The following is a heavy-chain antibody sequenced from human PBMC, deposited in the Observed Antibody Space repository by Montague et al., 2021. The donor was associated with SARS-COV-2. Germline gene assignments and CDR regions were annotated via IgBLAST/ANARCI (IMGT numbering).Heavy chain of an antibody. CDR3: GRDEAGYDDSHNAFDV. J-gene: IGHJ3*01. CDR1: GFTFSTYT. D-gene: IGHD3-22*01. Sequence: SLRLSCAASGFTFSTYTMNWVRQAPGKGLEWVSAISGRSYFIYYADSVRGRFTVSRDNAKNSLYLEMNSLRAEDTAVYYCGRDEAGYDDSHNAFDVWGQGPMVPV. CDR2: ISGRSYFI. V-gene: IGHV3-21*06.